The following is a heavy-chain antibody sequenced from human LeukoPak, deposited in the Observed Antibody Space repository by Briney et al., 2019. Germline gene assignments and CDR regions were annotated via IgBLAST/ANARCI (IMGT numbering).Heavy chain of an antibody. D-gene: IGHD1-26*01. CDR3: ARVEVGATAFDY. Sequence: ASVKVSCKASGGTFSNYAISWVRQAPGQGLEWMGWISAYNGNTNYAQKLQGRVTMTTDTSTSTAYMELRSLRSDDTAVHYCARVEVGATAFDYWGQGTLVTVSS. J-gene: IGHJ4*02. V-gene: IGHV1-18*01. CDR2: ISAYNGNT. CDR1: GGTFSNYA.